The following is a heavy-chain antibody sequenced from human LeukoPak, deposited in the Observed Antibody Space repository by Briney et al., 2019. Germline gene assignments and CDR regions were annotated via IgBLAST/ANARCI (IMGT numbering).Heavy chain of an antibody. V-gene: IGHV3-23*01. Sequence: PGGSLRLSWAASGFTFSSYAMSWVRQAPGKGLEWVSAISGSGGSTYYADSVKGRFTISRDNSKNTLYLQMNSLRAEDTAVYYCAKFDDSSGYYRYWGQGTLVTVSS. D-gene: IGHD3-22*01. J-gene: IGHJ4*02. CDR1: GFTFSSYA. CDR3: AKFDDSSGYYRY. CDR2: ISGSGGST.